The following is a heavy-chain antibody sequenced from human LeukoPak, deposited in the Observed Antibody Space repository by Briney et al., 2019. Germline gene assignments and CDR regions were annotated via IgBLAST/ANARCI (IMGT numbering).Heavy chain of an antibody. Sequence: PGGSLRLSCAASGFTFSSYGMSWVRQAPGKGLEWVSAISGSGGSTYYADSVKGRFTISRDNAKNSLYLQMDSLRAEDTAVYYCARDQDSSGSMDVWGKGTTVTVSS. CDR1: GFTFSSYG. CDR3: ARDQDSSGSMDV. V-gene: IGHV3-23*01. J-gene: IGHJ6*04. CDR2: ISGSGGST. D-gene: IGHD3-10*01.